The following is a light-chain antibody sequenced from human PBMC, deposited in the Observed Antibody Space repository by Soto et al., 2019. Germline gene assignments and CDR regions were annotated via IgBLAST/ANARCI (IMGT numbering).Light chain of an antibody. CDR2: EVS. CDR1: SSDVGGYNY. V-gene: IGLV2-14*01. Sequence: QSVLTQPASVSGSPGQSITISCTGNSSDVGGYNYVSWYQQHPGIAPKLMISEVSNRPSGVSNRFSGSKSGNTASLTISGLQAEDEADYYCSSYTSSSTLVFGGGTKLTVL. CDR3: SSYTSSSTLV. J-gene: IGLJ2*01.